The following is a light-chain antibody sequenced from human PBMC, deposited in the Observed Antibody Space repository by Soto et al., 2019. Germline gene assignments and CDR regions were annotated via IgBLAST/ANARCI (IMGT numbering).Light chain of an antibody. V-gene: IGLV1-51*01. J-gene: IGLJ1*01. CDR3: GSWDSSLSAYV. Sequence: QEVTISCSGSSSNIGGNSVSWYQQLPGTAPKLLIYDDNKRPSGIPDRFSGSKSGTSATLGITGFQTGDEADYYCGSWDSSLSAYVFETGTKVTV. CDR2: DDN. CDR1: SSNIGGNS.